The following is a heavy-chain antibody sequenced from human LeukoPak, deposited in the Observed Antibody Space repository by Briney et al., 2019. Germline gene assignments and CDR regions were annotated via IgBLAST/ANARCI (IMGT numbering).Heavy chain of an antibody. CDR1: GFTFSSYE. Sequence: GGSLRLSCAASGFTFSSYEMNWVRQAPGKGLEWVSYISSSGSTIYYADSVKGRFTISRDNAKNSLYLQMNGLRAEDTAVYYCAREANDYVWGSYHNWFDPWGQGTLVTVSS. D-gene: IGHD3-16*02. CDR3: AREANDYVWGSYHNWFDP. V-gene: IGHV3-48*03. J-gene: IGHJ5*02. CDR2: ISSSGSTI.